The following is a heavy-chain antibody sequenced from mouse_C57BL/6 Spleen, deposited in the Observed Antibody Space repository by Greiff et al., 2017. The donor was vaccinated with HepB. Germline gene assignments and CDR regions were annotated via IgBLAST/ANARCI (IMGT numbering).Heavy chain of an antibody. CDR1: GYTFTDYY. Sequence: VQLQQSGPELVKPGASVKISCKASGYTFTDYYMNWVKQSHGKSLEWIGDINPNNGGTSYNQKFKGKATLTVDKSSSTAYMELRSLTSEDSAVYYCARAPSFDVWGTGTTVTVSS. J-gene: IGHJ1*03. CDR3: ARAPSFDV. V-gene: IGHV1-26*01. CDR2: INPNNGGT.